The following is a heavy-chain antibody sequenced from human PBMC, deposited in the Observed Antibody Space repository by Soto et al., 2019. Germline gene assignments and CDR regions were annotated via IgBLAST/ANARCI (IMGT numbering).Heavy chain of an antibody. CDR3: ARRGGVAAATWGY. CDR1: GGSISSSSYY. V-gene: IGHV4-39*01. J-gene: IGHJ4*02. D-gene: IGHD6-13*01. Sequence: QLQLQESGPGLVKPSETLSLTCTVSGGSISSSSYYWGWIRQPPGKGLEWIGSIYYSGSTYYNPSIKSRVPISVDPSKNQFSLKLRSVTAADTAVYYCARRGGVAAATWGYWGQGTLVTVSS. CDR2: IYYSGST.